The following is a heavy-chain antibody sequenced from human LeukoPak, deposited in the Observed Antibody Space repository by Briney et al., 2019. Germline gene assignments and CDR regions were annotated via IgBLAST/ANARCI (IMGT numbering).Heavy chain of an antibody. V-gene: IGHV3-20*01. CDR1: GFTFDDYG. J-gene: IGHJ5*02. CDR2: INWNGGST. Sequence: PPGGSLRLSCAASGFTFDDYGMSWVRQAPGKGLEWVSGINWNGGSTGYADSVKGRFTISRDNAKNSLYLQMNSLRAEDTALYHCARSPTAAWGNWFDPWGQGTLVTVSS. D-gene: IGHD6-13*01. CDR3: ARSPTAAWGNWFDP.